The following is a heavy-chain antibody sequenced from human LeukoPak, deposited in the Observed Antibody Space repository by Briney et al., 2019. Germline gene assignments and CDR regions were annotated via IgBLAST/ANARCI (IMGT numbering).Heavy chain of an antibody. CDR2: LSYDGSTK. Sequence: QAGGSLRLSCAASGFTFSSYAMHWVRQTPSKGLEWVAVLSYDGSTKYSADSVKGRFTISRDNAKNSLYLQMNSLRAEDTAVYYCARERLDNWFDPWGQGTLVTVSS. J-gene: IGHJ5*02. CDR1: GFTFSSYA. D-gene: IGHD6-25*01. V-gene: IGHV3-30-3*01. CDR3: ARERLDNWFDP.